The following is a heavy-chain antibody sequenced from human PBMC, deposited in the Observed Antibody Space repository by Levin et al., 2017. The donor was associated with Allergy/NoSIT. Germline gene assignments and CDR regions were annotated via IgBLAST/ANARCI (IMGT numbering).Heavy chain of an antibody. V-gene: IGHV4-4*07. CDR2: IYTGESGST. J-gene: IGHJ5*02. CDR3: ARAYDSTGYHLFDP. Sequence: SSETLSLTCTVSGGSISNYYWSWVRQPAGKGLEWIGRIYTGESGSTNYNPSLKSRVTISVDTSQNQFSLKLTSVTAADTAVYYCARAYDSTGYHLFDPWGQGTLVTVSS. CDR1: GGSISNYY. D-gene: IGHD3-22*01.